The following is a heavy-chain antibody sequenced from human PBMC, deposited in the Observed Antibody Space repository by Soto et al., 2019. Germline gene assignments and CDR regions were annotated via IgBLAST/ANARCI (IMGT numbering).Heavy chain of an antibody. CDR1: GYMFISYA. J-gene: IGHJ6*02. CDR2: INTGNAKT. CDR3: ATDLVQGDISLYGMDV. V-gene: IGHV1-3*04. Sequence: QVHLAQSGAEVKKPGASVKVTCKASGYMFISYAIHWVRQAPGQRLEWLGWINTGNAKTKYSQKFQGRVSITRDTSASTVYMELRSLRSEDTAVYFCATDLVQGDISLYGMDVWGQGTTVTVS. D-gene: IGHD3-10*01.